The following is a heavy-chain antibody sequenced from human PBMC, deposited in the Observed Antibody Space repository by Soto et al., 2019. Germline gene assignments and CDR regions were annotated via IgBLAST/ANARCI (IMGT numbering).Heavy chain of an antibody. CDR2: IIPTFGTT. V-gene: IGHV1-69*01. CDR3: AGASDSTLYNCLDP. Sequence: QVQLVQSGAEVKKPGSSVKVSCKAPGGNFSSNGIRWVRQAPGQGLEFMGGIIPTFGTTNYAHKFRGRVTITADDSTGIAYMYLSSLRSDDTAVYYFAGASDSTLYNCLDPWGPGTLVTVSS. J-gene: IGHJ5*02. D-gene: IGHD5-18*01. CDR1: GGNFSSNG.